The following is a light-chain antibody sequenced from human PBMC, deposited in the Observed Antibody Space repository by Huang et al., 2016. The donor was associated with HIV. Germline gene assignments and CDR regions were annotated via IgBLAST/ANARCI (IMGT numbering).Light chain of an antibody. CDR2: AAS. V-gene: IGKV1-39*01. J-gene: IGKJ1*01. Sequence: DIQMTQSPSSLSAYVGERVTITCRASQSINTYLNWYQQKSRKAPNLLIYAASTLQSGISSRFSGSGSETHFTLTISNLQPDDSAIYYCQQSYTTPRTFGQGTKVEIK. CDR1: QSINTY. CDR3: QQSYTTPRT.